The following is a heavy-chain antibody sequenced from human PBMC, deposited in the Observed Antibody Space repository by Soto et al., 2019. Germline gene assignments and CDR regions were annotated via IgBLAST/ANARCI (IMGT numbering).Heavy chain of an antibody. Sequence: GGSLRLSCAASGFTFSSYAMHWVRQAPGKGLEWVAVISYDGSNKYYADSVKGRFTISRDNSKNTLYLQMNSLRAEDTAVYYCAREKMSGWPKDYYYGMDVWGQGTTVTVSS. CDR3: AREKMSGWPKDYYYGMDV. CDR1: GFTFSSYA. V-gene: IGHV3-30-3*01. CDR2: ISYDGSNK. D-gene: IGHD6-19*01. J-gene: IGHJ6*02.